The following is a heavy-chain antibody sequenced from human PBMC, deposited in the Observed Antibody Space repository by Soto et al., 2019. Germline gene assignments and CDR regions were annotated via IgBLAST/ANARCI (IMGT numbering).Heavy chain of an antibody. CDR3: AREKAPDYYYYGMDV. CDR2: IYSGGST. D-gene: IGHD6-6*01. V-gene: IGHV3-53*04. J-gene: IGHJ6*02. CDR1: GFTVSSNY. Sequence: PWGSLRLSCAASGFTVSSNYMSWVRQAPGKGLEWVSVIYSGGSTYYADSVKGRFTISRHNSKNTLYLQMNSLRAEDTAVYYCAREKAPDYYYYGMDVWGQGTTVTVSS.